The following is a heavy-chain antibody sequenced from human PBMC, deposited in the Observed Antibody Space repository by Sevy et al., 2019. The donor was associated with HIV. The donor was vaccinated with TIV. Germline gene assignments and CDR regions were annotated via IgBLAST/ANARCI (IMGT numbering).Heavy chain of an antibody. CDR1: GFTFSSYG. D-gene: IGHD3-22*01. Sequence: GESLKISCAASGFTFSSYGMHWVRQAPGKGLEWVAVISYDGSNKYYADSVKGRFTISRDNSKNTLYLQMNSLRAEDTAVYYCAKGNGDYYDSSGGPDYWGQGTLVTVSS. V-gene: IGHV3-30*18. CDR3: AKGNGDYYDSSGGPDY. CDR2: ISYDGSNK. J-gene: IGHJ4*02.